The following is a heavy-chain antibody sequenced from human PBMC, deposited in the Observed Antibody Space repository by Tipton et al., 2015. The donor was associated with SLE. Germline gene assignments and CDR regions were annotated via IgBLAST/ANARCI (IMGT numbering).Heavy chain of an antibody. CDR2: IYSGGST. V-gene: IGHV3-66*02. D-gene: IGHD4-11*01. J-gene: IGHJ4*02. Sequence: SLRLSCAASGFTVSSNYMSWVRQAPGKGLEWVSVIYSGGSTYYADSMKGRFTISRDNSKNTLYLQMNSLRAEDTAVYYCARGGDYSNGEYYCDYWGQGSLVTVSS. CDR1: GFTVSSNY. CDR3: ARGGDYSNGEYYCDY.